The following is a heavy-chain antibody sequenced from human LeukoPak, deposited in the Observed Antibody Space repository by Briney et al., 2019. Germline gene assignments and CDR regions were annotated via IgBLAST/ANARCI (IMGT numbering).Heavy chain of an antibody. Sequence: PSETLSLTCTVSGGSISSYYWSWIRQPPGKGLEWIGYIYYSGSTNYNPSLKSRVTISVDTSKNQFSLKLSSVTAADTAVYYCARGGWYCGGDCYAYFDYWGQGTLVTVSS. CDR1: GGSISSYY. J-gene: IGHJ4*02. CDR2: IYYSGST. CDR3: ARGGWYCGGDCYAYFDY. D-gene: IGHD2-21*02. V-gene: IGHV4-59*08.